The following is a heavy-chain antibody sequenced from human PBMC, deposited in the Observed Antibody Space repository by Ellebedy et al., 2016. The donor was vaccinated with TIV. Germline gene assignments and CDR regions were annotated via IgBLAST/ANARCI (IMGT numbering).Heavy chain of an antibody. CDR3: AQSGGYCSNTNCYEYRPLDY. Sequence: SQTLSLTCAISGDSVSSNSAAWNWIRQSPSRGLEWLGRTYYRSKWYNDYAVSVKSRISINQDTAKNQFSLQLNSVTPEDTAVYYCAQSGGYCSNTNCYEYRPLDYWGQGTLVTVSS. D-gene: IGHD2-2*01. V-gene: IGHV6-1*01. J-gene: IGHJ4*02. CDR2: TYYRSKWYN. CDR1: GDSVSSNSAA.